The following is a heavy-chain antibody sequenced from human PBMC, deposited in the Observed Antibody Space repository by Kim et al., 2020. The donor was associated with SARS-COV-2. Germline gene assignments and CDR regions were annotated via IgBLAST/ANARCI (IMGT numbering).Heavy chain of an antibody. J-gene: IGHJ5*02. D-gene: IGHD6-13*01. CDR1: GGSISSSSYY. V-gene: IGHV4-39*02. Sequence: GSLRLSCTVSGGSISSSSYYWGWIRQPPGKGLEWIGSIYYSRSTYYNPSLKSRVTISVDTSKNQFSLQLNSVTPEDTAVYYCARDRIAAAGNWFDPCGQGTLVTVSS. CDR3: ARDRIAAAGNWFDP. CDR2: IYYSRST.